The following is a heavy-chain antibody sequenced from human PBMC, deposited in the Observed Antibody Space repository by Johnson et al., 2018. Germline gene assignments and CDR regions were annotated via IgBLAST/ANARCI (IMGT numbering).Heavy chain of an antibody. Sequence: QVQLVQSGGGVVQPGRSLRLSCAASGFTFSGYVMHWVRQAPGKGLEWVAVIWSAGSNKWYADSMKCRFTISRDNRKNSLYLQRNSLSTEDTAFYYCAKEKGRLIDSWGQGTQVTVSS. CDR2: IWSAGSNK. J-gene: IGHJ4*02. CDR3: AKEKGRLIDS. D-gene: IGHD3-10*01. CDR1: GFTFSGYV. V-gene: IGHV3-33*03.